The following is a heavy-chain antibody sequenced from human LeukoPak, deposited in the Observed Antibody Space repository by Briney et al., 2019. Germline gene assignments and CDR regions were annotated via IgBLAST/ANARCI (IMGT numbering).Heavy chain of an antibody. J-gene: IGHJ4*02. Sequence: GGSLRLSCAASGFTLDDYAMHWVRQAPGKGLEWVSLISGDGGSTYYADSVKGRFTISRDNSKNSLYLQMNSLRTEDTALYYCAKDISDGYSYGYTYSYYFDYWGQGTLVTVSS. V-gene: IGHV3-43*02. CDR2: ISGDGGST. CDR1: GFTLDDYA. CDR3: AKDISDGYSYGYTYSYYFDY. D-gene: IGHD5-18*01.